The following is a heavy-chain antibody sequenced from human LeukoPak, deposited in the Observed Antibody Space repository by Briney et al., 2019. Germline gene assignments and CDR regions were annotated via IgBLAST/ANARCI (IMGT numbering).Heavy chain of an antibody. J-gene: IGHJ1*01. CDR3: ARDALESGVVSAVTPQH. CDR2: IWFDGSNK. Sequence: PGGSLRLSCAASGFTFSNYGMHWVRQAPGKGLEWVAVIWFDGSNKYYADSVKGRFAISRDNSKNTLYLQMNSLRAEDTAVYYCARDALESGVVSAVTPQHWGQGTLVTVSS. D-gene: IGHD2-2*01. CDR1: GFTFSNYG. V-gene: IGHV3-33*01.